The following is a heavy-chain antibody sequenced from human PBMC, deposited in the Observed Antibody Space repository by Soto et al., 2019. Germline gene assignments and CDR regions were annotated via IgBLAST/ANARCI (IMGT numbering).Heavy chain of an antibody. V-gene: IGHV3-21*01. CDR2: ISSSSSYI. J-gene: IGHJ6*02. CDR3: ARFSRVSYDSSGLSLRYYYYYGLGV. D-gene: IGHD3-22*01. Sequence: EVQLVESGGGLVKPGGSLRLSCAASGFTFSSYSMNWVRQAPGKGLEWLSSISSSSSYIYYADSVKGRFTISRHNAKNSLYLKMNSLRAEDTAVYYCARFSRVSYDSSGLSLRYYYYYGLGVWGQGTTVTLSS. CDR1: GFTFSSYS.